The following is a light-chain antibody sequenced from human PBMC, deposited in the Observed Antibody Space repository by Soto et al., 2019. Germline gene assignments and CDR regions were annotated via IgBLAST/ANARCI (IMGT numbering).Light chain of an antibody. CDR1: SSDVGTYDD. CDR3: SSYTISSTYV. J-gene: IGLJ1*01. CDR2: EVT. V-gene: IGLV2-14*01. Sequence: QSVLTQPASVSASPGQSITISCTGTSSDVGTYDDVSWYRQHPGKGPKLLIYEVTNRPSGVSNRFSGSKSGNTASLTISGLQAEDEADYYCSSYTISSTYVFGSGTKLTV.